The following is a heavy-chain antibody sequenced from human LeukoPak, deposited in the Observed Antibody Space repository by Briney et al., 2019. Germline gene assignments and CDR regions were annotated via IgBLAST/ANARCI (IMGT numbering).Heavy chain of an antibody. J-gene: IGHJ4*02. CDR1: GYSISSGYY. V-gene: IGHV4-38-2*02. CDR3: GRDLGGSGSYYYE. CDR2: IYHTGTT. D-gene: IGHD3-10*01. Sequence: SETPSLTCAVSGYSISSGYYWGWLRQPPGKGLEWIASIYHTGTTYYNPSLKSRVTMSLDTSKNQFSLKLSSVTAADTAVYYCGRDLGGSGSYYYEWGQGTLVTVSS.